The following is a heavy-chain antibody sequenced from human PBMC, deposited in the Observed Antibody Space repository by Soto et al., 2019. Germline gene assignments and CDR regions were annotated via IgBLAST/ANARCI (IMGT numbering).Heavy chain of an antibody. V-gene: IGHV3-33*01. D-gene: IGHD3-22*01. CDR3: ARDLEYYDRGGYPGY. J-gene: IGHJ4*02. CDR2: IWDDGSNK. CDR1: GFTFSSYG. Sequence: QVQLVESGGGVVQPGRSLRLSCAASGFTFSSYGMHWVRQAPGTGLEWVAVIWDDGSNKYYADSVKGRFTISRDNSKNTLYLQMNSLRADDTAVYYCARDLEYYDRGGYPGYWCQGGLVTVSA.